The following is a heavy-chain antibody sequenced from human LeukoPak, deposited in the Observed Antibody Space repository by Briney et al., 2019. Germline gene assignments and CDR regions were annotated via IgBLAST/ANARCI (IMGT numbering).Heavy chain of an antibody. D-gene: IGHD2-15*01. CDR3: ASIGYCSGGSCRHRDY. Sequence: SVKVCCKASGGTFSSYDISWVRQAPGQGLEWMGGTIPIFGTANYAQKFQGRVTITADKSTSTAYMELSSLRSEDTAVYYCASIGYCSGGSCRHRDYRGQGTLVTVSS. J-gene: IGHJ4*02. V-gene: IGHV1-69*06. CDR2: TIPIFGTA. CDR1: GGTFSSYD.